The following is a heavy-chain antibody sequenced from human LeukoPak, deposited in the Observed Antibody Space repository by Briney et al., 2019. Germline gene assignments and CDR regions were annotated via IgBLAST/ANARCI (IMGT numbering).Heavy chain of an antibody. CDR3: ARGYYYYGMDV. CDR1: GFTFTNYA. Sequence: LRLSCAASGFTFTNYAMTWIRQPPGKGLEWIGYIYHSGSTYYNPSLKSRVTISVDRSKNQFSLKLSSVTAADTAVYYCARGYYYYGMDVWGQGTTVTVSS. V-gene: IGHV4-30-2*01. J-gene: IGHJ6*02. CDR2: IYHSGST.